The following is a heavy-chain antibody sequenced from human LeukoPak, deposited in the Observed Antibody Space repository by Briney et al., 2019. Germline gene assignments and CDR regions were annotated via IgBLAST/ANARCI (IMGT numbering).Heavy chain of an antibody. D-gene: IGHD3-10*01. J-gene: IGHJ6*03. CDR2: IYYSGST. Sequence: PSETLSLTCAVSGGSISSYYWSWIRQPPGKGLEWIGYIYYSGSTNYNPSLKSRVTISVDTSKNQFSLKLSPVTAADTAVYYCARVSYYGSGSYYFGYYYYYMDVWGKGTTVTISS. CDR3: ARVSYYGSGSYYFGYYYYYMDV. V-gene: IGHV4-59*01. CDR1: GGSISSYY.